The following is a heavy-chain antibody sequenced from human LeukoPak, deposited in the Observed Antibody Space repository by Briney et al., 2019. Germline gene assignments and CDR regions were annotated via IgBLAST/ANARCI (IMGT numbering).Heavy chain of an antibody. D-gene: IGHD2-2*03. Sequence: SETLTLTCTVSGGSISSSSYYWGWIRQPPGKGLEWIGSIYYSGSTYYNPSLKSRVTISVDTSKNQFSLKLSSVTAADTAVYYCARHSFGYCSSTSCYMPDYWGQGTLVTVSS. J-gene: IGHJ4*02. V-gene: IGHV4-39*01. CDR1: GGSISSSSYY. CDR2: IYYSGST. CDR3: ARHSFGYCSSTSCYMPDY.